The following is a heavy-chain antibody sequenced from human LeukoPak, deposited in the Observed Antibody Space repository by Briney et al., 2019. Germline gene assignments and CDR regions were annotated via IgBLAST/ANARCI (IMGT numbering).Heavy chain of an antibody. D-gene: IGHD2-8*01. J-gene: IGHJ4*02. Sequence: PSETLSLTCPVSAGPITSQYWSWIRQPPGKGLEWIGYIYYSGSTNYNPSLKSRVTISIDTSKNQFSLELSSVTAADTAVYYCASTNNVYYFDVWGQGCLVTVSS. CDR1: AGPITSQY. V-gene: IGHV4-59*08. CDR3: ASTNNVYYFDV. CDR2: IYYSGST.